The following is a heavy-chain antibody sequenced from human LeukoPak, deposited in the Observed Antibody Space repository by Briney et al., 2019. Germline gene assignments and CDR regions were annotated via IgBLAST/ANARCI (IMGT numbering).Heavy chain of an antibody. CDR1: GGSFSGYY. V-gene: IGHV4-34*01. D-gene: IGHD4-11*01. J-gene: IGHJ4*02. CDR2: INHSGST. Sequence: SETLSLTCAVYGGSFSGYYWSWIRQPPGKGLEWIGEINHSGSTNYNPSLKSRVTISVDTSKNQFSLKLSSVTAADTAVYYCAGGGHSNYGYWGQGTLVTVSS. CDR3: AGGGHSNYGY.